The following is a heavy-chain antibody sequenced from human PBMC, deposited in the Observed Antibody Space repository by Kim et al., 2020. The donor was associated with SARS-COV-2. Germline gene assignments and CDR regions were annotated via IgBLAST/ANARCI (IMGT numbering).Heavy chain of an antibody. CDR3: ARKSVVTPGKYYFDY. CDR1: GLSFSTHA. Sequence: GGSLRLSCAASGLSFSTHAMNWLRQAPGKGLEWVSVISGDSGTTGYADSVKGRFTVSRDNSKNTVFLQKNGLRVEDTAVYYCARKSVVTPGKYYFDYWGQGTLVTVSS. D-gene: IGHD2-21*02. CDR2: ISGDSGTT. J-gene: IGHJ4*02. V-gene: IGHV3-23*01.